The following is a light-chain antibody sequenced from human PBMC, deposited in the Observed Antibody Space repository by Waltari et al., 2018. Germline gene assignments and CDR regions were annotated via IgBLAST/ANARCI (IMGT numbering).Light chain of an antibody. V-gene: IGLV2-8*01. Sequence: QSALTQPPSASGSPGQSVTISCTGTRSDIGIYNYVSWYQHHPGKAPKHIISEVNERPSGVPDRFSGSKSGNTASLTVSGLQPEDEADYYCNSYAGSNTFVFGTGTRVSVL. CDR3: NSYAGSNTFV. J-gene: IGLJ1*01. CDR1: RSDIGIYNY. CDR2: EVN.